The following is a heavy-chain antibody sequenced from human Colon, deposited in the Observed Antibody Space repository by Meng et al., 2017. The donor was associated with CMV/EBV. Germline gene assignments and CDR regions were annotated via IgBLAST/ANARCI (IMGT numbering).Heavy chain of an antibody. D-gene: IGHD3-9*01. J-gene: IGHJ6*02. CDR1: GFTFSDYY. Sequence: GGSLRLSCAASGFTFSDYYMSWIRQAPGKGLEWVSYISSSGGTIYYADSVKGRFTISRDNAKNSLYLQMNSLRAEDTAVYYCARLVNNYHYAMDVWGQGTTVTVSS. V-gene: IGHV3-11*01. CDR2: ISSSGGTI. CDR3: ARLVNNYHYAMDV.